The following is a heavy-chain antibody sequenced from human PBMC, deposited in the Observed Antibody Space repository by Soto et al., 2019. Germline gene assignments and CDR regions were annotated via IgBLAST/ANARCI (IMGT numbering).Heavy chain of an antibody. V-gene: IGHV1-3*01. CDR2: INAGNGNT. J-gene: IGHJ5*02. CDR1: GYTFTNYA. D-gene: IGHD1-26*01. Sequence: PRASVKVSCKASGYTFTNYAMHWVRQAPGQRLEWMGWINAGNGNTKYSQKFQGRVTITRDTSASTAYMELSSLRSEDTAVYYCATQEVGGSYVYTFDPWGQGTLVTVSS. CDR3: ATQEVGGSYVYTFDP.